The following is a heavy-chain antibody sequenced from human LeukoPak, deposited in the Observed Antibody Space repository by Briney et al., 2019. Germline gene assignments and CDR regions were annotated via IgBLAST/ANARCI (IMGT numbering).Heavy chain of an antibody. Sequence: GGSLRLSCAASGFTFSSYAMHWVRQAPGKGLEWVAVISYDGSNKYYADSVKGRFTISRDNSKNTLYLQMNSLRAEDTAVYYCARAGCSGGSCYSVHYYYGMDVWGQGTTVTVSS. CDR2: ISYDGSNK. V-gene: IGHV3-30-3*01. CDR3: ARAGCSGGSCYSVHYYYGMDV. D-gene: IGHD2-15*01. CDR1: GFTFSSYA. J-gene: IGHJ6*02.